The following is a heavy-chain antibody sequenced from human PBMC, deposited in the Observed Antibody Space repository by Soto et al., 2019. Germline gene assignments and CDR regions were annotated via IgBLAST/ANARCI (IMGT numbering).Heavy chain of an antibody. CDR2: ISYDGSNK. D-gene: IGHD1-26*01. Sequence: QVQLVESGGGVVQPGRSLRLSCAASGFTFSSYAMHWVRQAPGKGLEWVAVISYDGSNKYYADSVKGRFTISRDNSKNTLYLQMTSLRAEDTAVYYCARVEGTSGSYPAYWGQGTLVTVSS. V-gene: IGHV3-30-3*01. CDR3: ARVEGTSGSYPAY. J-gene: IGHJ4*02. CDR1: GFTFSSYA.